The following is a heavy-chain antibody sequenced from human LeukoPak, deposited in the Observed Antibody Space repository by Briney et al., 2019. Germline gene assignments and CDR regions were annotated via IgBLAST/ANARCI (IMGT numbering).Heavy chain of an antibody. D-gene: IGHD3-22*01. J-gene: IGHJ5*02. CDR3: ARDRVYSSGYYRWFDP. CDR1: GYTFTSYY. V-gene: IGHV1-46*01. Sequence: GASVKVSCKASGYTFTSYYMHWVRQAPGQGLEWMGIINPSGGSTSYAQKFQGRVTMTRDTSTSTVYMELSSLRSEDTAVYYCARDRVYSSGYYRWFDPWGQGTLVTVSS. CDR2: INPSGGST.